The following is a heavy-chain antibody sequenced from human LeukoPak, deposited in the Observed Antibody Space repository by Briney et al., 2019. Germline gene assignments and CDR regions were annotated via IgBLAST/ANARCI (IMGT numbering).Heavy chain of an antibody. D-gene: IGHD3-16*01. J-gene: IGHJ4*02. CDR1: IHIHRRQY. Sequence: GGSLSFLRGAWIHIHRRQYLSWVRQAPGKGLEWVSVIYSSGSTYYADSVKGRFTISRDNSKNTLYLQMSSLRVEDTAVYYCARWGSLNVDYWGQGTLVTVSS. CDR3: ARWGSLNVDY. CDR2: IYSSGST. V-gene: IGHV3-66*01.